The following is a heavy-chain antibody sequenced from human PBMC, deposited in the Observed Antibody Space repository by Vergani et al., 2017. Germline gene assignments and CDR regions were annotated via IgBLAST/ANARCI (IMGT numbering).Heavy chain of an antibody. CDR1: GFTFSNAW. Sequence: EVQLVESGGGLVKPGGSLRLSCAASGFTFSNAWMSWVRQAPGKGLEWVGRIKSKTDGGTTDYAAPVKGRFTISRDDSKNTLYLQMNSLRAEDTAVYYCARGVPVRGDYGDGNYYYYYGMDVWGQGTTVTVSS. CDR3: ARGVPVRGDYGDGNYYYYYGMDV. D-gene: IGHD4-17*01. CDR2: IKSKTDGGTT. J-gene: IGHJ6*02. V-gene: IGHV3-15*01.